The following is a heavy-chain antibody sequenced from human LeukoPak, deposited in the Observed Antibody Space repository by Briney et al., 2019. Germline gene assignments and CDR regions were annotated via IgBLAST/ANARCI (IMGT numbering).Heavy chain of an antibody. J-gene: IGHJ4*02. V-gene: IGHV3-74*01. Sequence: GGSLRLSCAASGFTFSSYWMHWVRQAPGKGLVWVSRINSYGSSTSYADSVKGRFTISRDNAKNTLYLQMNSLRAEDTAVYYCASQTYYYDSSGYYDPHFDYWGQGTLVTVSS. CDR3: ASQTYYYDSSGYYDPHFDY. CDR2: INSYGSST. CDR1: GFTFSSYW. D-gene: IGHD3-22*01.